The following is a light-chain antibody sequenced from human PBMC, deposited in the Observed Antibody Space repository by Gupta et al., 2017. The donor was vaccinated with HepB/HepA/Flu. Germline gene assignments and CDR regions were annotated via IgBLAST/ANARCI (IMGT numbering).Light chain of an antibody. V-gene: IGLV3-19*01. CDR3: NSRDTSGNFLI. Sequence: SSELTQDPTMSVALGQTLTITCQGDSIRNYYANWYQQKPGQAPTLVMYGINNRPSGIPDRFSGSRSGTTASLTITGAQAEDEADYFCNSRDTSGNFLIFGGGTRLTVL. CDR1: SIRNYY. CDR2: GIN. J-gene: IGLJ2*01.